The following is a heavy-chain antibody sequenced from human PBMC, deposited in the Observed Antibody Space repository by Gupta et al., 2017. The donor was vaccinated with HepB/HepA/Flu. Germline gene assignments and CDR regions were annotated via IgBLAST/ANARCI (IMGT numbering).Heavy chain of an antibody. V-gene: IGHV3-21*01. D-gene: IGHD3-3*01. CDR1: GFTFSSYS. CDR2: ISSSSSYI. CDR3: ASNSYDFWSGYYFDY. J-gene: IGHJ4*02. Sequence: EVQLVESGGGLVKPGGSLRLSCAASGFTFSSYSMHWVRQAPGKGLEWVSSISSSSSYIYYADSVKGRFTISRDNAKNSLYLQMNSLRAEDTAVYYCASNSYDFWSGYYFDYWGQGTLVTVSS.